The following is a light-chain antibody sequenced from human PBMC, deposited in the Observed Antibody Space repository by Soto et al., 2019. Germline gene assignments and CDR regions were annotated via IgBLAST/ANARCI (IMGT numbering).Light chain of an antibody. CDR2: GAS. CDR1: QSVSSSY. J-gene: IGKJ4*01. CDR3: QKYGSSPLT. V-gene: IGKV3-20*01. Sequence: EIVLTQSPGTLSLSPGERATLSCRASQSVSSSYLAWYQQKPGQAPRLLIYGASSMATGIPDRFSGSVSGTDFTLTISRLEPEDFAVYYCQKYGSSPLTFGGGTKVEIK.